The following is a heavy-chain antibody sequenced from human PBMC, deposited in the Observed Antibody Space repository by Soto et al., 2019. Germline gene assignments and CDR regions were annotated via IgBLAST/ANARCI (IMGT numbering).Heavy chain of an antibody. J-gene: IGHJ5*02. Sequence: QVQLVESGGGVVQPGRSLRLSCAASGFTFNSYGMHWVRQAPGKGLEWVAVISFDGSNKHYADSVKGRFTISRDNSKNTLYLQMNGLRAEDSAVYYCVKGLAAPTVSWFDPWGQGTLVIVSS. D-gene: IGHD6-6*01. CDR2: ISFDGSNK. CDR3: VKGLAAPTVSWFDP. CDR1: GFTFNSYG. V-gene: IGHV3-30*18.